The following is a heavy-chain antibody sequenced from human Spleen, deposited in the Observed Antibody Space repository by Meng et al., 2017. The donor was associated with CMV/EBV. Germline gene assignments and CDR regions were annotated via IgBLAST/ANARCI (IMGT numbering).Heavy chain of an antibody. CDR1: GYTFTGYY. CDR2: INPNSGNT. Sequence: ASVKVSCKASGYTFTGYYMHWVRQAPGQGLEWMGWINPNSGNTNYAQKFQGRVTMTTDTSTSTAYMELRSLRSDDTAVYYCTRAGYCSSTSCYPWGMDVWGQGTTVTVSS. V-gene: IGHV1-2*02. D-gene: IGHD2-2*01. J-gene: IGHJ6*02. CDR3: TRAGYCSSTSCYPWGMDV.